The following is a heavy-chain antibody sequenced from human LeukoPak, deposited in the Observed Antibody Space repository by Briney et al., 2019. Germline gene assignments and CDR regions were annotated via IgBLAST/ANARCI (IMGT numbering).Heavy chain of an antibody. Sequence: GGSPRDSRAPPGYTFTSTWISWVCEAPGKGLEWVANIKLDGSAKNYVDSVKGRFSISRDNVKNSVFLQMNSLRAENTAVYYCAREGITAACDYWGLGTLVTVSS. CDR3: AREGITAACDY. J-gene: IGHJ4*02. V-gene: IGHV3-7*05. CDR2: IKLDGSAK. CDR1: GYTFTSTW. D-gene: IGHD6-13*01.